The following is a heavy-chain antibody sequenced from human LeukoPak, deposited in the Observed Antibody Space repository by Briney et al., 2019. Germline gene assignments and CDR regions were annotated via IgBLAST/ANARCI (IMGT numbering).Heavy chain of an antibody. CDR1: GFTFDSYA. CDR2: VSRFGGTT. J-gene: IGHJ5*02. D-gene: IGHD6-13*01. CDR3: VKHVGSRWSNNRFDP. Sequence: GGSLRLSCAASGFTFDSYAMSWVRQAPGKGLEWVSAVSRFGGTTYYADSAKGRFTISRDNSNNAVYLQMNSLRVGDTALYYCVKHVGSRWSNNRFDPWGQGTLVTVS. V-gene: IGHV3-23*01.